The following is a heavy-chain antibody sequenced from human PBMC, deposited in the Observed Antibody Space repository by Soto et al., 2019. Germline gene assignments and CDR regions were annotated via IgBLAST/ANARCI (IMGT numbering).Heavy chain of an antibody. Sequence: QVQLVQSGAEVKKPGASVKLSCKASGYTFINYYIHWVRQAPGQGLEWMEIINPTSGSTNYAQKFQGRVTLTMDTSTRTVYMELSSLRFDDTAVYYCARDLAAGDYWGQGTLVTVSS. CDR3: ARDLAAGDY. CDR2: INPTSGST. D-gene: IGHD6-13*01. V-gene: IGHV1-46*01. J-gene: IGHJ4*02. CDR1: GYTFINYY.